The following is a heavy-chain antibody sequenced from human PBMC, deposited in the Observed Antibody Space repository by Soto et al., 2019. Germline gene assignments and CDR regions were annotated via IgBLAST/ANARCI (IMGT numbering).Heavy chain of an antibody. CDR2: ISYDGSNK. J-gene: IGHJ4*02. D-gene: IGHD3-10*01. CDR3: AKDHEDTMVRGAFDY. Sequence: VQRVQSGAEVKKPGASVKVSCKASGYTFTGFYMHWVRQAPGQGLEWMAVISYDGSNKYYADSVKGRFTISRDNSKNTLYLQMNSLRAEDTAVYYCAKDHEDTMVRGAFDYWGQGTLVTVSS. V-gene: IGHV3-30*16. CDR1: GYTFTGFY.